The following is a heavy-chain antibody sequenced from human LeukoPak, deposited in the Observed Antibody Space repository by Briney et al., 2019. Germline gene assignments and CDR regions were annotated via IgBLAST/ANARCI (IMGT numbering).Heavy chain of an antibody. D-gene: IGHD3-10*01. J-gene: IGHJ4*02. CDR2: ITGSGGNT. CDR3: AKDGSGSYWVFDY. CDR1: GFTFSNYG. Sequence: GGSLRLSCAASGFTFSNYGMNWVRQAPGKGLEWVSGITGSGGNTYYADSVKGRFTISRDNSKNTLYLQMNSLRAEDTAVYYCAKDGSGSYWVFDYWGQGTLVTVSS. V-gene: IGHV3-23*01.